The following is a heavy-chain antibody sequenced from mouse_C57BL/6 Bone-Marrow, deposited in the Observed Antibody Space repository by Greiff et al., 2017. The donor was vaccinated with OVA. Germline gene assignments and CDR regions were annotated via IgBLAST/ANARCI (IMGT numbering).Heavy chain of an antibody. CDR1: GFTFSRYA. CDR3: TRDLETDYAMDY. Sequence: EVQRVESGEGLVKPGGSLKLSCAASGFTFSRYAMSWVRQTPEKRLEWVAYISSGGDYIYYADTVKGRFTISRDNARNTLYLQMSSLKSEDTAMYYCTRDLETDYAMDYWGQGTSVTVSS. CDR2: ISSGGDYI. J-gene: IGHJ4*01. V-gene: IGHV5-9-1*02.